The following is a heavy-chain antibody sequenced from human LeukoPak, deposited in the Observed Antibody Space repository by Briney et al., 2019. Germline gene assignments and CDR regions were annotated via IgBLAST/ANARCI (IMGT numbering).Heavy chain of an antibody. CDR1: GFAFGSHW. V-gene: IGHV3-74*01. Sequence: GGSLSPFCAASGFAFGSHWMHWVRQAPGKGLVWVARIESDASNTRYADSVKGRFTISRDNSKNTLSLQMSSLRAEDTAVYYCAKEGVEYSYGYYFDYWGQGTRVTVSS. J-gene: IGHJ4*02. CDR3: AKEGVEYSYGYYFDY. D-gene: IGHD5-18*01. CDR2: IESDASNT.